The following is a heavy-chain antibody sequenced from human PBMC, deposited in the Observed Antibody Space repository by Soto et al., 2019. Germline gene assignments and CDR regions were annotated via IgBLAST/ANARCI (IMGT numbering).Heavy chain of an antibody. J-gene: IGHJ4*02. CDR3: ARAILGYCTNGVCYFDY. V-gene: IGHV1-69*02. CDR1: GGTFSSYT. D-gene: IGHD2-8*01. CDR2: IIPILGIA. Sequence: SVKVSCKASGGTFSSYTISWVRQAPGQGLEWMGRIIPILGIANYAQKFQGRVTITADKSTSTVYMELSSLRSEDTAVYYCARAILGYCTNGVCYFDYWGQGTLVTVSS.